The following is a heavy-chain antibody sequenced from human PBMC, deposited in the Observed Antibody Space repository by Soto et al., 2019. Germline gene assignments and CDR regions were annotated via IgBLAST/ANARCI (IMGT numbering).Heavy chain of an antibody. CDR2: IYYSGST. V-gene: IGHV4-30-4*01. CDR1: GGSISSGDYY. Sequence: SETLSLTCTVSGGSISSGDYYGIWIRQPPGKGLEWIGYIYYSGSTYYNPSLKSRVTISVDTSKNQFSLKLSSVTAADTAVYYCARDGSGSYYYYYGMDVWGQGTTVTVSS. D-gene: IGHD3-10*01. J-gene: IGHJ6*02. CDR3: ARDGSGSYYYYYGMDV.